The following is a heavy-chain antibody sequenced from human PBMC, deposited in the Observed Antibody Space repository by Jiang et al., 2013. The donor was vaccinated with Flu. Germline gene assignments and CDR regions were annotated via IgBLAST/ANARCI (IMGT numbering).Heavy chain of an antibody. D-gene: IGHD3-3*01. CDR2: INAGNGNT. CDR1: GYTFTSYA. V-gene: IGHV1-3*01. J-gene: IGHJ6*02. Sequence: SGAEVKKPGASVKVSCKASGYTFTSYAMHWVRQAPGQRLEWMGWINAGNGNTKYSQKFQGRVTITRDTSASTAYMELSSLRSEDTAVYYCARDHVTIFGVVTYYYGMDVWGRRTDGHRLL. CDR3: ARDHVTIFGVVTYYYGMDV.